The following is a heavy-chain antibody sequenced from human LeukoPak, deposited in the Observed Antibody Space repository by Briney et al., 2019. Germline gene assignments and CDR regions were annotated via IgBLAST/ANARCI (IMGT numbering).Heavy chain of an antibody. CDR3: ARGYCSSTSCYTGYFDY. CDR2: IYHSGST. Sequence: PSETLSLTCTVSGYSISSGYHWGWIRQPPGKGLEWIGSIYHSGSTYYNPSLKSRVTISVDTSKNQFSLKLSSVTAADTAVYYCARGYCSSTSCYTGYFDYWGQGTLVTVSS. V-gene: IGHV4-38-2*02. J-gene: IGHJ4*02. CDR1: GYSISSGYH. D-gene: IGHD2-2*02.